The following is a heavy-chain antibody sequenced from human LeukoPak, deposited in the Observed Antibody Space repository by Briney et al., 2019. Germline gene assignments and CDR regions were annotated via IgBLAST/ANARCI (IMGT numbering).Heavy chain of an antibody. V-gene: IGHV3-23*01. J-gene: IGHJ4*02. D-gene: IGHD3-10*01. CDR2: ISGSGGST. Sequence: GGSLRLSCSASGFTFSSYVLSWVRQVPGKGPEWVSAISGSGGSTYYAESVKGRFTISRDNSKNTLYLQMNSLRAEDTALYYCAKTKDFSGNYYNGIDYWGQGILVTVSS. CDR1: GFTFSSYV. CDR3: AKTKDFSGNYYNGIDY.